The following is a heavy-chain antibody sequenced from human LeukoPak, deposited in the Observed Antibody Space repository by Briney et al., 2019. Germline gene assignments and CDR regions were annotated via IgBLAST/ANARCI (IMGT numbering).Heavy chain of an antibody. V-gene: IGHV1-69*13. D-gene: IGHD4-17*01. CDR2: IIPIFGTA. Sequence: ASVKVSCKASGGTFSSYAISWVRQAPGQGLEWMGGIIPIFGTANYAQKFLGRVTITADESTSTAYMELSSLRSEDTAVYYCARSDYGDYLPWGQGTLVTVSS. CDR1: GGTFSSYA. CDR3: ARSDYGDYLP. J-gene: IGHJ4*02.